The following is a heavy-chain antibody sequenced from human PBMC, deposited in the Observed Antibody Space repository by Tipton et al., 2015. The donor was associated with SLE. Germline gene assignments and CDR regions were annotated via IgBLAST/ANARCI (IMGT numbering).Heavy chain of an antibody. V-gene: IGHV3-9*01. CDR3: ARSRYPPLGPMDV. CDR1: GFTFDDYA. Sequence: SLRLSCAASGFTFDDYAMHWVRQAPGKGLEWVSGISWNSGSIGYADSVKGRFTISRDNAKNSLYLQMNSLRAEDTALYYCARSRYPPLGPMDVWGQGTTVTVSS. J-gene: IGHJ6*02. CDR2: ISWNSGSI. D-gene: IGHD2-15*01.